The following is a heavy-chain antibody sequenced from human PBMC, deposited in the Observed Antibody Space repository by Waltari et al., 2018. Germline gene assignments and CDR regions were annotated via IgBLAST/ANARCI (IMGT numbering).Heavy chain of an antibody. D-gene: IGHD6-13*01. CDR3: ARPTIAAAGYYGMDV. CDR2: IYSGGST. Sequence: EVQLVESGGGLIQPGGSLRLYCAATGFTVSSHYISWVRKAPGKGLEWVSVIYSGGSTYYADSVKGRFTISADKSISTAYLQWSSLKASDTAMYYCARPTIAAAGYYGMDVWGQGTTVTVSS. V-gene: IGHV3-53*01. CDR1: GFTVSSHY. J-gene: IGHJ6*02.